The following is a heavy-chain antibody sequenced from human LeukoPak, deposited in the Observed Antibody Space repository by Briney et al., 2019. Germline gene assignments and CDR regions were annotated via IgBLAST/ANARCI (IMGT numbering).Heavy chain of an antibody. CDR2: TYHSDYT. J-gene: IGHJ3*02. V-gene: IGHV4-4*02. CDR3: ARDSKSTADAFDI. Sequence: PSGTLSLTCTVSGDSITSSHWWSWIHQSPGKGLESIGNTYHSDYTNYNPSLKGRATISVDKSKNQLSLKVISVTAADTAMYYCARDSKSTADAFDIWGQGTMVTVSS. CDR1: GDSITSSHW. D-gene: IGHD5/OR15-5a*01.